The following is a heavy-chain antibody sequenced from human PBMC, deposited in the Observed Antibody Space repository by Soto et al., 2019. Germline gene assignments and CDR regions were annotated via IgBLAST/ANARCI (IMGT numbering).Heavy chain of an antibody. V-gene: IGHV1-69*02. CDR3: ARFRPSSTTGTRNAFDI. CDR1: GGTFSSYT. CDR2: IIPILGIA. D-gene: IGHD1-1*01. J-gene: IGHJ3*02. Sequence: QVQLVQSGAEVKKPGSSVKVSCKASGGTFSSYTISWVRQAPGQGLEWMGRIIPILGIANYAQKFQGRVTITADKYTSTAYMELSSLRSEDTAVYYCARFRPSSTTGTRNAFDIWGQGTMVTVSS.